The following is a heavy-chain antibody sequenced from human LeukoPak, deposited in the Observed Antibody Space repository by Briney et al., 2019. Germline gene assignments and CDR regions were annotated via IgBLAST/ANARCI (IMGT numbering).Heavy chain of an antibody. D-gene: IGHD5-24*01. CDR3: ARDYNYAFDN. Sequence: PGGSLRLSCVASVFTFSHYSMNWVRQAPGKGLEWISYIGISSGNTKYADSGKGRFTIFGDSAKKSLYMQMTRLRVEDTAVYYCARDYNYAFDNWGQGTLVTVSS. V-gene: IGHV3-48*04. CDR1: VFTFSHYS. CDR2: IGISSGNT. J-gene: IGHJ4*02.